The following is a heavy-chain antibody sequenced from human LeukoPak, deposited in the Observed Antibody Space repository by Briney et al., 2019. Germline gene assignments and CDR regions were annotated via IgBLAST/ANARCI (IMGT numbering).Heavy chain of an antibody. CDR3: ARQLWHQRCYFDY. Sequence: SETLSLTCTVSGGSISSSSYYWGWIRQPPGKGREWIGSIYYSGSTYSNPSLKSRVTIFVDTSKNQFSLKLSSVTAADTAVYYCARQLWHQRCYFDYWGQGTLVTVSS. D-gene: IGHD5-18*01. CDR2: IYYSGST. CDR1: GGSISSSSYY. V-gene: IGHV4-39*01. J-gene: IGHJ4*02.